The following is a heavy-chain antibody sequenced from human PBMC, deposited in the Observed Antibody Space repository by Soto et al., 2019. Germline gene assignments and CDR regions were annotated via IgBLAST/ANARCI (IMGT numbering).Heavy chain of an antibody. V-gene: IGHV3-21*01. CDR3: ARDLSTDNAFDI. CDR2: ISSSSSYI. Sequence: PGGSLRLSCAASGFTFSSYSMNWVLQAPGKGLEWVSSISSSSSYIYYADSVKGRFTISRDNAKNSLYLQMNSLRAEDTAVYYCARDLSTDNAFDIWGQGAMVTVSS. CDR1: GFTFSSYS. D-gene: IGHD4-17*01. J-gene: IGHJ3*02.